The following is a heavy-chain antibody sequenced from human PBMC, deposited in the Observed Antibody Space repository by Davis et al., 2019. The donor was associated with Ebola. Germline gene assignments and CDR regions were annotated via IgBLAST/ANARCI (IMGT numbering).Heavy chain of an antibody. J-gene: IGHJ6*02. V-gene: IGHV4-61*01. CDR2: IYYSGGT. D-gene: IGHD5-24*01. CDR3: ARGGDGYNSFDFYYYGMDV. CDR1: GGSVSSGSYS. Sequence: SETLSLTCTVSGGSVSSGSYSWSWIRQPPGKGLEWIGYIYYSGGTNYNPSLTSRVTISVDTSKNQVSLKLSSLTAADTAVYYCARGGDGYNSFDFYYYGMDVWGQGTTVTVPS.